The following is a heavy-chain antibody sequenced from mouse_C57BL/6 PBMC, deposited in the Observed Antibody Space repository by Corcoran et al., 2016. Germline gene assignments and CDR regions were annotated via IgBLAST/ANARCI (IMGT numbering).Heavy chain of an antibody. Sequence: EVQLQQSGPELVKPGASVKISCKASGYTFTDYYMNWVKQSHGKSLEWIGDINPNNGGTSYNQKFKGKATLTVDKSSSTAYMELRSLTSEDSAVYYCARAGNYYDYDGGFAYWGQGTLVTVSA. J-gene: IGHJ3*01. V-gene: IGHV1-26*01. CDR1: GYTFTDYY. CDR3: ARAGNYYDYDGGFAY. D-gene: IGHD2-4*01. CDR2: INPNNGGT.